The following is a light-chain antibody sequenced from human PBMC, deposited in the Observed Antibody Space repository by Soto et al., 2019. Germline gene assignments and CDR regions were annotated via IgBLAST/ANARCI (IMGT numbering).Light chain of an antibody. CDR2: DAS. CDR1: QSIRSW. V-gene: IGKV1-5*01. CDR3: QQYNSYMIT. J-gene: IGKJ5*01. Sequence: DIKITQSPSTLSASVGDRVTITCRASQSIRSWLAWYAQKPGKAPKLLIYDASSLEGGVPSRFSGSGAGTECTRTISSLQPDDFATDYCQQYNSYMITFGQGTRLEIK.